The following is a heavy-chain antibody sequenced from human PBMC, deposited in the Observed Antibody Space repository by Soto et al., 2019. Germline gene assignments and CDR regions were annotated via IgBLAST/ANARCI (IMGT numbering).Heavy chain of an antibody. CDR3: ARNNWGIDF. D-gene: IGHD7-27*01. Sequence: EVQLVESGGGLVQPGGSLTLSCAASGFTFSSHWMHWVLQAPGKGLMWVSRIDNEGGTIDYADSVEGRFTISRDTVKKMVYLQMSSLRPDDTAVYYCARNNWGIDFWGQGVLVTVSS. CDR2: IDNEGGTI. V-gene: IGHV3-74*01. J-gene: IGHJ4*02. CDR1: GFTFSSHW.